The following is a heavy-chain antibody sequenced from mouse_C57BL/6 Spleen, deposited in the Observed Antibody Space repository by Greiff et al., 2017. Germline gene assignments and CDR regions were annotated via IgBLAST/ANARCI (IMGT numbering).Heavy chain of an antibody. V-gene: IGHV1-52*01. CDR1: GYTFTSYW. J-gene: IGHJ2*01. D-gene: IGHD2-4*01. Sequence: QVQLQQPGAELVRPGSSVKLSCKASGYTFTSYWMHWVKQRPIQGLEWIGNIDPSDSETHYNQKFKDKATLTVDKSSSTAYMQLSSLTSEDSAVYSCARRHYDYAYFDYWGQGTTLTVSS. CDR3: ARRHYDYAYFDY. CDR2: IDPSDSET.